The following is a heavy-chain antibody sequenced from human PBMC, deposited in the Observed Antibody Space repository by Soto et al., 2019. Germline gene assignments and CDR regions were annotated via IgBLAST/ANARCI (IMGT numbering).Heavy chain of an antibody. Sequence: SETLSLTCTVSGGSISSSSYYWGWIRQPPGKGLEWIGSIYYSGSTYYNPSLKSRVTISVDTSKNQFSLKLSSVTAADTAVYYCARGSIAVAGSDYYYYMDVWGKGTTVTVSS. D-gene: IGHD6-19*01. J-gene: IGHJ6*03. V-gene: IGHV4-39*01. CDR3: ARGSIAVAGSDYYYYMDV. CDR2: IYYSGST. CDR1: GGSISSSSYY.